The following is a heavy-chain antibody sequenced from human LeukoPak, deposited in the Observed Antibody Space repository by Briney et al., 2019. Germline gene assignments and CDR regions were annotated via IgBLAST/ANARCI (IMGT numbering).Heavy chain of an antibody. CDR2: ISPGDSDT. CDR3: ARQNRIAVSGTFDY. D-gene: IGHD6-19*01. Sequence: GESPKISCKGSGYSFTSYWIGWVRQMPGKGLEWMGIISPGDSDTRYSPSFQGQVTISADKSISTAYLQWSSLRASDTAMYYCARQNRIAVSGTFDYWGQGTLITVSS. V-gene: IGHV5-51*01. J-gene: IGHJ4*02. CDR1: GYSFTSYW.